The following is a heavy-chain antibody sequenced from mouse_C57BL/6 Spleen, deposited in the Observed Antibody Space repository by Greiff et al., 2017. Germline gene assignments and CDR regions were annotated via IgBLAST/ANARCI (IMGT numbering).Heavy chain of an antibody. CDR3: ARYDYYYAMDY. Sequence: DVHLVESGGGLVQPGGFTFTDYYMSWVRQPPGKALEWLGFIRNKANGYTTEYSASVKGRFTISRDNSQSILYLQMNALRAEDSATYYCARYDYYYAMDYWGQGTSVTVSS. CDR2: IRNKANGYTT. J-gene: IGHJ4*01. V-gene: IGHV7-3*01. CDR1: FTFTDYY.